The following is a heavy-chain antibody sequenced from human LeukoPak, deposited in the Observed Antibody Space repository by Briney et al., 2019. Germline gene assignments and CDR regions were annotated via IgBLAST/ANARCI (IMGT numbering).Heavy chain of an antibody. V-gene: IGHV3-7*01. Sequence: GGSLRLSCAASGFTFRRHWMSWVRQAPGKGPEWVAHIKQDGTEYYVDSVKGRFIISRDNAKNSLYLQMNSLRAEDTAVYTCVRGPDYGDRLDYFDNWGKGTLVTVSS. J-gene: IGHJ4*02. D-gene: IGHD4-17*01. CDR3: VRGPDYGDRLDYFDN. CDR1: GFTFRRHW. CDR2: IKQDGTE.